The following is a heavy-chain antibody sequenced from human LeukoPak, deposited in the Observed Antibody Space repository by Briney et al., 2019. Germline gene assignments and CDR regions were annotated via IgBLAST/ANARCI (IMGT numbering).Heavy chain of an antibody. J-gene: IGHJ4*02. CDR2: ITDSGSTI. CDR3: ARDTSAKPRGFFDY. CDR1: GSTVNDYN. Sequence: GGSLRLSCAASGSTVNDYNMNWVRQAPGKGLEWVAFITDSGSTIYYADSVKGRFTISRDNAKNSLYLQMNSLRAEDTAVYYCARDTSAKPRGFFDYWGQGTLVTVSS. V-gene: IGHV3-48*03. D-gene: IGHD1-26*01.